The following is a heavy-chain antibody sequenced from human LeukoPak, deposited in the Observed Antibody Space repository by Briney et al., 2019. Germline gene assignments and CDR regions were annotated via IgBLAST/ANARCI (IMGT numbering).Heavy chain of an antibody. CDR3: AATASNWFDP. CDR2: IYYSGNT. Sequence: SETLSFTCTVPGGSISSGDFYWTWIRQPPGKGLEWIGYIYYSGNTYYNPSLKSRVTISVDTSKNQFSLKLSSVTAADTAVYYCAATASNWFDPWGQGTLVTVSS. V-gene: IGHV4-30-4*08. D-gene: IGHD5-18*01. J-gene: IGHJ5*02. CDR1: GGSISSGDFY.